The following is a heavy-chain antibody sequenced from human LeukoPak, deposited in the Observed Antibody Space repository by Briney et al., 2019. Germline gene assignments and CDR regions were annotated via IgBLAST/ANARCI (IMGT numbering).Heavy chain of an antibody. CDR1: GYTLTELS. V-gene: IGHV1-24*01. CDR3: AIGYSSSWYVDY. CDR2: FDPEDGET. J-gene: IGHJ4*02. D-gene: IGHD6-13*01. Sequence: ASVKVSCKVSGYTLTELSMHWVRQAPGKGLEWMGGFDPEDGETIYAQKFQGRVTMTEDTSTDTAYMELSSLRSEDTAVYYCAIGYSSSWYVDYWGQGTLVTVSS.